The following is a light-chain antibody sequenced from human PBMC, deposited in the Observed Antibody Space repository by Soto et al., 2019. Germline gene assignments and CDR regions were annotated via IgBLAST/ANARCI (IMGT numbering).Light chain of an antibody. CDR2: GNN. CDR3: QSYDSNLSGYV. Sequence: QPVLTQPPSVSGAPGQRVTISCTGSSSNIGAGYDVHWYQQLPGTAPKLLIYGNNNRPSGVPDRFSVSKSGTSASLAITGLQAEDEADYYCQSYDSNLSGYVFGTGTKVTVL. V-gene: IGLV1-40*01. J-gene: IGLJ1*01. CDR1: SSNIGAGYD.